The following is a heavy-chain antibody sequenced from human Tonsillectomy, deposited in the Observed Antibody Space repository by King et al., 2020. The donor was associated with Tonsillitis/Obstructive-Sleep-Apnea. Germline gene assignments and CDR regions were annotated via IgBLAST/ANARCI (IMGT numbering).Heavy chain of an antibody. J-gene: IGHJ3*02. Sequence: QLVQSGGGVVQPGRSLRLSCAASGFTFSSYGMHWVRQAPGKGLEGVAVISYDGSNKYYADSVKGRFTISRDNSKNTLYLQMNSLRAEDTAVYYCAKDGRDAFDIWGQGTMVTVSS. V-gene: IGHV3-30*18. CDR3: AKDGRDAFDI. CDR2: ISYDGSNK. CDR1: GFTFSSYG.